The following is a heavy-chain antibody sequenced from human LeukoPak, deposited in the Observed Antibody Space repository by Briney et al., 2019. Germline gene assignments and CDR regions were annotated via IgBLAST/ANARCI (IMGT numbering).Heavy chain of an antibody. CDR3: ARDPGRGYCGFGWSFDD. Sequence: ASVKLSCTASGSTFTNSGISLLRQAPGQGLEWRGGISAYNGHTNDAEKFLVRVTMTTATSTGMTYMERRSLRSEDTAAYFCARDPGRGYCGFGWSFDDWGRGILVTVSS. J-gene: IGHJ4*02. D-gene: IGHD5-12*01. V-gene: IGHV1-18*01. CDR2: ISAYNGHT. CDR1: GSTFTNSG.